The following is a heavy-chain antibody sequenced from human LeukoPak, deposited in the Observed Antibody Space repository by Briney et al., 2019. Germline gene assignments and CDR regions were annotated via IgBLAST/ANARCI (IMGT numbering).Heavy chain of an antibody. J-gene: IGHJ4*02. D-gene: IGHD3-22*01. CDR1: GFTFSSYS. V-gene: IGHV3-21*01. CDR3: ARGDSSGYYPYYFDY. Sequence: GGSLRLSCAASGFTFSSYSMNWVRQAPAKGLEWVSSISSSSSYIYYADSVKGRFTISRDNAKNSLYLQMNSLRAEDTAVYYCARGDSSGYYPYYFDYWGQGTLVTVSS. CDR2: ISSSSSYI.